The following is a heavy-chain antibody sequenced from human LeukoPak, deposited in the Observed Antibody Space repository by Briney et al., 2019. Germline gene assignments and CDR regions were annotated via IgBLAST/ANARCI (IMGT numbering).Heavy chain of an antibody. CDR1: GFTVSSNY. CDR3: AREGYCSSTSCSRDC. CDR2: IYSGGST. V-gene: IGHV3-66*01. Sequence: GGSLRLSCAASGFTVSSNYMSWVRQAPGKGLEWVSVIYSGGSTYYADSVKGRFTISRDNSKNTLYLQMNSLRAEDTAVYYRAREGYCSSTSCSRDCWGQGTLVTVSS. D-gene: IGHD2-2*01. J-gene: IGHJ4*02.